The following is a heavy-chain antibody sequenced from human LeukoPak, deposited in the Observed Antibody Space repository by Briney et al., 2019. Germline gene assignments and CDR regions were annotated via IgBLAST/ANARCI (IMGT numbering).Heavy chain of an antibody. CDR1: GYTFTSYY. J-gene: IGHJ4*02. D-gene: IGHD1-26*01. CDR2: MNPNSGNT. CDR3: ARATWDNDFDY. Sequence: ASVKVSCKASGYTFTSYYMHWVRQATGQGLEWMGWMNPNSGNTGYAQKFQGRVTMTRNTSISTAYMELSSLRSEDTAVYYCARATWDNDFDYWGQGTLVTVSS. V-gene: IGHV1-8*02.